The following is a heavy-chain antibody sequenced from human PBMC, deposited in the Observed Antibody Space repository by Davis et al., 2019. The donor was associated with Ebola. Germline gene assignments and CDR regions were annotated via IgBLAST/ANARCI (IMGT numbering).Heavy chain of an antibody. CDR3: AKGAIFGSLYYFDY. D-gene: IGHD3-3*01. CDR2: ISWNSGSI. Sequence: SLKISCAASGFTFDDYAMHWVRQAPGKGLEWVSGISWNSGSIGYADSVKGLFTISRDNAKNSLYLQMNSLRAEDTALYYCAKGAIFGSLYYFDYWGQGTLVTVSS. V-gene: IGHV3-9*01. CDR1: GFTFDDYA. J-gene: IGHJ4*02.